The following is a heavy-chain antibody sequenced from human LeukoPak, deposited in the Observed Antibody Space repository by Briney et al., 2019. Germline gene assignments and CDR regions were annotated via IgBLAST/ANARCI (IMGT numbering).Heavy chain of an antibody. CDR3: ARADAGTANFDP. Sequence: SETLSLTCTVSGGSINSYYWNSIRQPAGKGLEWGGRISADGSTNYNPSLKSRVTISVDKSKNQFSLKLSSVTAADTAVYFCARADAGTANFDPWGQGTLVTVSS. D-gene: IGHD1-1*01. J-gene: IGHJ5*02. CDR2: ISADGST. CDR1: GGSINSYY. V-gene: IGHV4-4*07.